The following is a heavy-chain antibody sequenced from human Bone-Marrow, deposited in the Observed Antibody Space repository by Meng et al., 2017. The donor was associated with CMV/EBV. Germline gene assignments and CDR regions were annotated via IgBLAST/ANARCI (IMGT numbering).Heavy chain of an antibody. Sequence: SETLSLTCTVSGGSISSSSYYWGWIRQPPGKGLEWIGCIYYSGSTYYNPSLKSRVTISVDTSKNQFSLKLSSVTAADTAVYYCARERGSGSFPDYWGQGTLVTVSS. J-gene: IGHJ4*02. D-gene: IGHD3-10*01. CDR1: GGSISSSSYY. V-gene: IGHV4-39*07. CDR2: IYYSGST. CDR3: ARERGSGSFPDY.